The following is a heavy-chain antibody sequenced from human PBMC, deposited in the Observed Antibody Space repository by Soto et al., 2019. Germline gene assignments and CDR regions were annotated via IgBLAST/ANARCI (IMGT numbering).Heavy chain of an antibody. Sequence: QVQLVESGGGVVQPGRSLRLSCAASGFTVSSYGMHWVRQAPGKGLEWVAVISYDGSNKYYADSVKGRFTISRDNSKNTLYLQMNSLRAEDTAVYYCAKDLYDFWSADYYYYGMDVWGQGTTVTVSS. J-gene: IGHJ6*02. CDR1: GFTVSSYG. CDR3: AKDLYDFWSADYYYYGMDV. CDR2: ISYDGSNK. V-gene: IGHV3-30*18. D-gene: IGHD3-3*01.